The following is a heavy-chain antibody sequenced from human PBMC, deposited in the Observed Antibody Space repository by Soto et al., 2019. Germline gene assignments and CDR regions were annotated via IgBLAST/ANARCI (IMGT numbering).Heavy chain of an antibody. CDR2: INHSGST. J-gene: IGHJ6*02. D-gene: IGHD6-13*01. Sequence: SETLSLTCAVYGGSFSGYYWSCIRQPPGKGLEWIGEINHSGSTNYNPSLKSRVTISVDTSKNQFSLKLSSVTAADTAVYYCARDPFKRQQLHQVYYYYGMDAWGQGTTVTVS. CDR3: ARDPFKRQQLHQVYYYYGMDA. CDR1: GGSFSGYY. V-gene: IGHV4-34*01.